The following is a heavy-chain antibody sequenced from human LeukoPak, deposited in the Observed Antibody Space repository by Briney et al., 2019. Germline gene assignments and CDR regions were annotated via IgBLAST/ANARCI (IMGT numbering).Heavy chain of an antibody. CDR2: ISGSGGST. V-gene: IGHV3-23*01. Sequence: PGGSLRLSCAASGFTFSSYAMSWVRQAPGKGLEWVSAISGSGGSTYYADSVKGRFTISRDNAKNSLYLQMNSLRAEDTAVYCCARDGQYSSSGYWGQGTLVTVSS. CDR3: ARDGQYSSSGY. D-gene: IGHD6-6*01. J-gene: IGHJ4*02. CDR1: GFTFSSYA.